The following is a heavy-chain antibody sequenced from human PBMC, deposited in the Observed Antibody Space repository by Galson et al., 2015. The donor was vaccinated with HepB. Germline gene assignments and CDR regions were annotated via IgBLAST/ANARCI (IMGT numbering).Heavy chain of an antibody. D-gene: IGHD6-19*01. CDR1: GYTFTSYG. V-gene: IGHV1-18*01. J-gene: IGHJ6*02. Sequence: SVKVSCKASGYTFTSYGISWVRQAPGQGLEWMGWISAYNGNTNYAQKLQGRVTMTTDTSTSTAYMELRSLRSDDTAVYYCAGGIAVAGVYGMDVWAKGPRSPSP. CDR3: AGGIAVAGVYGMDV. CDR2: ISAYNGNT.